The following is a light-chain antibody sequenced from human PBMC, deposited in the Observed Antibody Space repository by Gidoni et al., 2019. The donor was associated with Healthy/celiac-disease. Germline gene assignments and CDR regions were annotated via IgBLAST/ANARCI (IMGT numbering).Light chain of an antibody. CDR1: SSDVGGYNY. V-gene: IGLV2-14*03. CDR2: DVS. J-gene: IGLJ1*01. Sequence: QSALTQPASVSGSPGQSITISCTGTSSDVGGYNYVSWYQQHTGKAPKLMIYDVSTRPSGVSNRFSGSKSGNTASLTISGFQAEDEADYYCSSYTSSSLYVFGTGTKVTVL. CDR3: SSYTSSSLYV.